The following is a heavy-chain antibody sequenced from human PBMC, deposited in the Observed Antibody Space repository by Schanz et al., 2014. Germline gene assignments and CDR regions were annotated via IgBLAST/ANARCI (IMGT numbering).Heavy chain of an antibody. CDR3: YGMDV. CDR2: IFFRGST. CDR1: GGSISSGGYS. V-gene: IGHV4-30-4*07. Sequence: QVQLQESGPGLVKPSQTLSLTCAVSGGSISSGGYSWSWIRQPPGKGLEWIGYIFFRGSTYYNPSLKSRVTISIDTPKTQFSLRRPSVTAADTAVYYCYGMDVWGQGTTVTVSS. J-gene: IGHJ6*02.